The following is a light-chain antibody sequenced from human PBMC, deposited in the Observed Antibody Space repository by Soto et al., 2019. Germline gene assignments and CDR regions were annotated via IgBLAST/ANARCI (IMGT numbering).Light chain of an antibody. CDR1: SSNVGSSY. CDR3: GTWDTSLSAWV. CDR2: DND. Sequence: QSVLTQPPSVSAAPGQKVTISCSGSSSNVGSSYVSWYQQLPGTAPKVLICDNDKRPSGIPDRFSGSKSGTSATLGIAGLQTGDEADYYCGTWDTSLSAWVFGGGTKLTVL. J-gene: IGLJ3*02. V-gene: IGLV1-51*01.